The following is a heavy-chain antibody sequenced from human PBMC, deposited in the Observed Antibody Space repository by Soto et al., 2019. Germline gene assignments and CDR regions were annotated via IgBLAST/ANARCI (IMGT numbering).Heavy chain of an antibody. CDR2: INSDGTIS. V-gene: IGHV3-74*01. D-gene: IGHD2-21*01. J-gene: IGHJ6*02. CDR1: GFTFDTYW. Sequence: GGSLRLSCAASGFTFDTYWMNWVRQAPGKGPEWLSGINSDGTISSYADSVKGRFTISRDNARNTLSLQMNSLRADDMAVYYCARLSGDHSAFFSYGMDAWGQGTTVTVYS. CDR3: ARLSGDHSAFFSYGMDA.